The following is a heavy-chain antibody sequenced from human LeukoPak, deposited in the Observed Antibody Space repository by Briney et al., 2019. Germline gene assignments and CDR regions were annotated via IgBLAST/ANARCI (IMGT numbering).Heavy chain of an antibody. CDR1: GGTFSSYA. V-gene: IGHV1-69*05. CDR3: ARARYNWNRKEVNWFNP. J-gene: IGHJ5*02. D-gene: IGHD1-20*01. CDR2: IIPIFGTA. Sequence: SVKVSCKASGGTFSSYAISWVRQAPAQGLEWMGGIIPIFGTANYAQKFQGRVTITTDESTSTAYMELSSLRSEDTAVYYCARARYNWNRKEVNWFNPWGQGTLVTVSS.